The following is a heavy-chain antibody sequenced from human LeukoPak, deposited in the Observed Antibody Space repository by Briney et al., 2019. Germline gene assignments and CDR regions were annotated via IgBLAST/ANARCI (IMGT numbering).Heavy chain of an antibody. J-gene: IGHJ4*02. Sequence: ASVTVSCKASGYTFTSYGISWVRQAPGQGLEWMGWISAYNRNTNYAQKLQGRVTMTTDTSTSTAYMELRSLRSDDTAVYYCARARRGLMVRGVIITSNFDYWGQGTLVTVSS. CDR3: ARARRGLMVRGVIITSNFDY. CDR2: ISAYNRNT. V-gene: IGHV1-18*01. CDR1: GYTFTSYG. D-gene: IGHD3-10*01.